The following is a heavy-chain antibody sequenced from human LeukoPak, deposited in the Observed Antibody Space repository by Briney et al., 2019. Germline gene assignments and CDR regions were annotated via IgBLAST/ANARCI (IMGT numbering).Heavy chain of an antibody. V-gene: IGHV1-18*01. CDR2: ISAYNGNT. CDR1: GYTFSSYG. J-gene: IGHJ4*02. CDR3: ARDYYDSSGYYRGGDYFDY. Sequence: GAPVKVSCKASGYTFSSYGISWVRQAPGQGLEWMGWISAYNGNTNYAQKLQGRVTTTTDTSTSTAYMELRSLRSDDTAVYYCARDYYDSSGYYRGGDYFDYWGQGTLVTVSS. D-gene: IGHD3-22*01.